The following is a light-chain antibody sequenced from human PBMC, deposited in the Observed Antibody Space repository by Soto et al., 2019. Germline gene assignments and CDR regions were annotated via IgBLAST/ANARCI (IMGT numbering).Light chain of an antibody. CDR1: SSDVGSYNL. CDR2: EGS. CDR3: CSYPSSSTLG. V-gene: IGLV2-23*01. Sequence: SALAQPASVSGSPGQSITISCTGTSSDVGSYNLVSWYQQHPGKAPKLIIYEGSKRPSGVSNRFSGSKSGNTASLTISGLQAEDEPDYYCCSYPSSSTLGFGGGTQLTV. J-gene: IGLJ2*01.